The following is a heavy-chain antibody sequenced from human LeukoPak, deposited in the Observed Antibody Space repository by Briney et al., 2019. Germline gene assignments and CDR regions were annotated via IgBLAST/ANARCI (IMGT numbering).Heavy chain of an antibody. CDR1: GFTFSSYE. D-gene: IGHD2-15*01. Sequence: GGSLRLSCAASGFTFSSYEMNWVRQAPGKGLEWVSYISSSGSTIYYADSVKGRFTISRDNAKNSLYLQMNSLRAEDTAVYYCAKDKEVVVAATPSYWGQGTLVTVSS. CDR3: AKDKEVVVAATPSY. CDR2: ISSSGSTI. V-gene: IGHV3-48*03. J-gene: IGHJ4*02.